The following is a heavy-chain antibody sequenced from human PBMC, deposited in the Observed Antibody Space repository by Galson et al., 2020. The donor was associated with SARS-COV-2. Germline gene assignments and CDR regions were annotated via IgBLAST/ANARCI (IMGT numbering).Heavy chain of an antibody. D-gene: IGHD2-15*01. CDR3: ARDTPNYGMDV. CDR2: IYYTGNT. Sequence: SETLSLTCTVSGGSIRSYYWSWVRQSPGKGLEWIGNIYYTGNTQYNPSLKSRLTISIDTSKNQFSLKRTSVTAADTAVYYCARDTPNYGMDVWGQGTTVTVSS. CDR1: GGSIRSYY. J-gene: IGHJ6*02. V-gene: IGHV4-59*08.